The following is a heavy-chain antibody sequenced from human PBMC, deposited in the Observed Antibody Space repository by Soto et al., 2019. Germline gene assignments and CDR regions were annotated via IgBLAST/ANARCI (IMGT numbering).Heavy chain of an antibody. CDR1: GGTFSSYT. D-gene: IGHD3-10*01. CDR3: ASDEYYYGSGAFFDC. V-gene: IGHV1-69*02. Sequence: QVQLVQSGAEVKKPGSSVKVSCKASGGTFSSYTISWVRQAPGQGLEWMGRIRPTLGIANYAQKFQGRVTITADKSTSTAYMELSSRRSEDSAVYYLASDEYYYGSGAFFDCWGQGTLVTVAT. CDR2: IRPTLGIA. J-gene: IGHJ4*02.